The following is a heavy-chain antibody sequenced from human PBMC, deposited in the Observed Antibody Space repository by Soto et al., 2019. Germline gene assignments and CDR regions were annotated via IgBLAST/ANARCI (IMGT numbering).Heavy chain of an antibody. V-gene: IGHV4-4*02. J-gene: IGHJ4*02. CDR1: GDSISSTHW. CDR2: VYHTGST. Sequence: QVQLRQSGPRLARPSGTLSLTCVVSGDSISSTHWWTWVRQTPGTGLEWIGEVYHTGSTKYNPSPXNRVATXXDKSNNQFSLHLTSLTAADTAVYYCATLPPRIVVTILPIPSWGQGTQVTVSS. D-gene: IGHD2-21*01. CDR3: ATLPPRIVVTILPIPS.